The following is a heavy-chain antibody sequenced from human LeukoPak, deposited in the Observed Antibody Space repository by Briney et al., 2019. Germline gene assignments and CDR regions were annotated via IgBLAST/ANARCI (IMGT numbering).Heavy chain of an antibody. CDR2: ISAGNGNT. CDR3: ARAGRNSRSYDY. V-gene: IGHV1-3*01. Sequence: ASVKVSCKASGYTFTSYAIHWVRQAPGQRLEWMGWISAGNGNTKYSQNFQGRVTFISNTSATTAFMELSSLRSEDAAVYYCARAGRNSRSYDYWGQGTLVTVSS. CDR1: GYTFTSYA. D-gene: IGHD1-26*01. J-gene: IGHJ4*02.